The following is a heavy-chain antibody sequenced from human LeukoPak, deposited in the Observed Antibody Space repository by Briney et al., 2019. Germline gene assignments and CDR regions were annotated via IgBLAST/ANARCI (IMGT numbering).Heavy chain of an antibody. Sequence: PGESLRLSCAASGFTFTTYWMSWIRQLPGKGLEWIGEINHSGSTNYNPSLKSRVTISVDTSKNQFSLKLSSVTAADTAVYYCARTPLQWLVRGYFDYWGQGTLVTVSS. CDR3: ARTPLQWLVRGYFDY. J-gene: IGHJ4*02. V-gene: IGHV4-34*01. CDR1: GFTFTTYW. D-gene: IGHD6-19*01. CDR2: INHSGST.